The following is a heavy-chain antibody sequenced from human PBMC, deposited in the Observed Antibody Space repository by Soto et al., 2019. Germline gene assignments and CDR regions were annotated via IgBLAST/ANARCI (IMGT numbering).Heavy chain of an antibody. CDR2: IYYSGST. V-gene: IGHV4-31*03. J-gene: IGHJ4*02. D-gene: IGHD6-13*01. CDR1: GGSISSGGYY. CDR3: ARESRRIAAAAHQYYFDY. Sequence: QVQLQESGPGLVKPSQTLSLTCTVSGGSISSGGYYWSWIRQHPGKGLEWIGYIYYSGSTYYNPSLKGRVTISVDTSKNQFSLKLSSVTAADTAVYYCARESRRIAAAAHQYYFDYWGQGTLVTVSS.